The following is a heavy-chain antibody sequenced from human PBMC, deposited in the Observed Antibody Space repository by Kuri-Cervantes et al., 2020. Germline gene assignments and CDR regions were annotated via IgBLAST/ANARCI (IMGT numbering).Heavy chain of an antibody. J-gene: IGHJ4*02. CDR3: TTDGIAVVATDY. D-gene: IGHD6-19*01. CDR1: GFTFSSYA. V-gene: IGHV3-23*01. CDR2: ISGSGGST. Sequence: GGSLRLSCAASGFTFSSYAMSWVRQAPGKGLEWVSAISGSGGSTYYADSVKGRFTISRDNSKNTLYLQMNSLRAEDTAVYYCTTDGIAVVATDYWGQGTLVTVSS.